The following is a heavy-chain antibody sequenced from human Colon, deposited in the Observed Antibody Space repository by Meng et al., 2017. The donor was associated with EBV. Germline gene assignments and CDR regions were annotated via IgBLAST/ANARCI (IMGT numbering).Heavy chain of an antibody. CDR1: GDSISSTDYY. CDR3: ARVTGKIYYDGSGYPEAFDY. Sequence: QLQAAGPGLVNPSQPLSLPSTVSGDSISSTDYYWSWVRQPPGKGLEWTGYIYFSGSRYYNPSLKSRVTISVDTSKNQFSLKLSSVTAADTAVYYCARVTGKIYYDGSGYPEAFDYWGQGTLVTVSS. J-gene: IGHJ4*02. V-gene: IGHV4-30-4*01. D-gene: IGHD3-22*01. CDR2: IYFSGSR.